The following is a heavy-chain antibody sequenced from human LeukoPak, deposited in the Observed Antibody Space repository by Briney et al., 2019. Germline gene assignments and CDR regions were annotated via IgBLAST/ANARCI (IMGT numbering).Heavy chain of an antibody. CDR3: AKDDRWLQFCC. Sequence: GGSLRLSCAASGFTFSSYGMSWVRQAPGKGLEWVSAISGSGGSTYYADSVKGRFTISRDNSRNTLYLQMNSLRAEDTAVYYCAKDDRWLQFCCWGQGTLVTVSA. CDR1: GFTFSSYG. CDR2: ISGSGGST. D-gene: IGHD5-24*01. V-gene: IGHV3-23*01. J-gene: IGHJ4*02.